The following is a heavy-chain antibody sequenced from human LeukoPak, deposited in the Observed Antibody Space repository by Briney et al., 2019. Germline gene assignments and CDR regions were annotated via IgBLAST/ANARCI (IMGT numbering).Heavy chain of an antibody. J-gene: IGHJ4*02. Sequence: PSETLSLTCTVSGGSISSYYWSWIRQPPGKGLEWIGYIYYSGSTNYNPSLKSRVTISVDTSKSQFSLKLSSVTAADTAVYYCARNTGKAVTFDYWGQGTLVTVSS. V-gene: IGHV4-59*01. CDR3: ARNTGKAVTFDY. CDR2: IYYSGST. CDR1: GGSISSYY. D-gene: IGHD6-19*01.